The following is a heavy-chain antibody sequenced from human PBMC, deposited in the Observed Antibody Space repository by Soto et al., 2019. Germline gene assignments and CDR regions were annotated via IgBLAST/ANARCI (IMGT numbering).Heavy chain of an antibody. CDR3: ARESDYARGYTYYGMDV. J-gene: IGHJ6*02. D-gene: IGHD4-17*01. Sequence: QVQLVESGGGVVQPGRSLRLSCVASGFSFSSYGIHWVRQAPGTGLEWVAVMSYDGINKYYTDSVKGRFTISRDNSKNTLYMQINRLRAEDTAVYYFARESDYARGYTYYGMDVWGQGTTVTVSS. V-gene: IGHV3-30*03. CDR2: MSYDGINK. CDR1: GFSFSSYG.